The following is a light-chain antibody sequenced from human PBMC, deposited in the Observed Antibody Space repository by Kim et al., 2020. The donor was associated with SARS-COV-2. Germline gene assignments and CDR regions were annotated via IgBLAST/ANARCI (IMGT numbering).Light chain of an antibody. Sequence: GQSCTISWTATISDVGGYNYVSWYQQHPGKAPKLMIYDVSKRPSGVSNRFSGSKSGNTASLTISGLQAEDEADYYCSSYTSSSTWVFGGGTQLTVL. CDR1: ISDVGGYNY. V-gene: IGLV2-14*03. CDR2: DVS. CDR3: SSYTSSSTWV. J-gene: IGLJ3*02.